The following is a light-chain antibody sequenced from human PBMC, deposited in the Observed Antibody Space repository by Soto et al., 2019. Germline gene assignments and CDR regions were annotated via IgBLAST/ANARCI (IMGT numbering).Light chain of an antibody. CDR3: QQYSSSRT. CDR2: GGS. Sequence: DIVLTQSPGTLSLSPGERATLSCRASQSVSSNHLAWYQQKPGQAPRLLIYGGSSRATGIPVRFSGSGSETDFTLTITRLEPEDFAVYYCQQYSSSRTFGQGNKVEI. CDR1: QSVSSNH. J-gene: IGKJ1*01. V-gene: IGKV3-20*01.